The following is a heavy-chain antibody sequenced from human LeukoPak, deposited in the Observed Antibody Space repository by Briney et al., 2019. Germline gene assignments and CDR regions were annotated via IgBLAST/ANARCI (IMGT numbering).Heavy chain of an antibody. CDR3: ARSGYSGYDGYWFDP. CDR2: IDWDDDK. J-gene: IGHJ5*02. V-gene: IGHV2-70*04. D-gene: IGHD5-12*01. CDR1: GFSLSTSGMR. Sequence: SGPALVKPTQTLTLTCTFSGFSLSTSGMRVSWIRQPPGKALEWLTLIDWDDDKFYSTSLKTRLTISKDTSKNQVVLTMTNMNPVDTATYYCARSGYSGYDGYWFDPWGQGTLVTVSS.